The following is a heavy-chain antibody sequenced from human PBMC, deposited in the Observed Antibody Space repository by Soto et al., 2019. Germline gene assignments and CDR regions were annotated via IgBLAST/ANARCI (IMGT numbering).Heavy chain of an antibody. J-gene: IGHJ2*01. V-gene: IGHV3-7*03. CDR2: IKLDGSEQ. D-gene: IGHD1-26*01. Sequence: GGSLRLSCAASGFTFSTYWMSWVRQAPGKGLEWVANIKLDGSEQYYVDSVKGRFTISRDNAKNSLYLHMNSLRAEDTAVYYCARDRGWGLRYFDLWGRGTLVTVSS. CDR1: GFTFSTYW. CDR3: ARDRGWGLRYFDL.